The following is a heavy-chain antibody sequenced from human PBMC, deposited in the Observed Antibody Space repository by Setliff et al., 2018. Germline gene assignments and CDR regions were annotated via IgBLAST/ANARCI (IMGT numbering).Heavy chain of an antibody. CDR2: ISSSSSYI. V-gene: IGHV3-21*01. CDR3: ARDQPGSIAVANGDYYYYGMDV. CDR1: GFTFSSYS. D-gene: IGHD6-19*01. Sequence: PGGSLRLSCAASGFTFSSYSMNWVRQAPGKGLEWVSSISSSSSYIYYADSVKGRFTISRDNAKNSLYLQMNSLRAEDTAVYYCARDQPGSIAVANGDYYYYGMDVWGQGTTVTVSS. J-gene: IGHJ6*02.